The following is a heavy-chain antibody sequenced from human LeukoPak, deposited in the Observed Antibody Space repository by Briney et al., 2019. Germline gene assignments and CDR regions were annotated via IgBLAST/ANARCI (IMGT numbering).Heavy chain of an antibody. CDR3: ARARAIAVAGYYYYYNMDV. CDR1: GGTFSSYA. D-gene: IGHD6-19*01. Sequence: GASVKLSCKASGGTFSSYAISWVRQAPGQGLGWMGGIIPIFGTANYAQKFQGRVTITADESTSTAYMELSRLRSEDTAVYYCARARAIAVAGYYYYYNMDVWGKGATVTVSS. CDR2: IIPIFGTA. J-gene: IGHJ6*03. V-gene: IGHV1-69*13.